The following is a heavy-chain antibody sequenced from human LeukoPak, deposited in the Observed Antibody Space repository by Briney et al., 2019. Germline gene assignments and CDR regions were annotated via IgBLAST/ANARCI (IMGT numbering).Heavy chain of an antibody. Sequence: ASVKVYCKASGYTFTSYGISWVRQAPGQGLEWMGWISAYNGNTNYAQKLQGRVTMTTDTSTSTAYMELRSLRSDDTAVYYCARVGWDRIAVAGTRWFDPWGQGTLVTVSS. V-gene: IGHV1-18*01. D-gene: IGHD6-19*01. CDR2: ISAYNGNT. J-gene: IGHJ5*02. CDR1: GYTFTSYG. CDR3: ARVGWDRIAVAGTRWFDP.